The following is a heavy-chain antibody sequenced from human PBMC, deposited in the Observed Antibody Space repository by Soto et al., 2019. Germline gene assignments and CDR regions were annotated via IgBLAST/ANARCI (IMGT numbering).Heavy chain of an antibody. V-gene: IGHV3-48*02. CDR1: GFTFSSYS. Sequence: ESGGGLVQPGGSLRLSCAASGFTFSSYSMNWVRQAPGKGLEWVSYISSSSTTIYYADSVKGRFTISRDNAKNSLYLQMNSLRDEDTAVYYATIVGATKGDYWGQGTLVTVSS. CDR2: ISSSSTTI. D-gene: IGHD1-26*01. CDR3: TIVGATKGDY. J-gene: IGHJ4*02.